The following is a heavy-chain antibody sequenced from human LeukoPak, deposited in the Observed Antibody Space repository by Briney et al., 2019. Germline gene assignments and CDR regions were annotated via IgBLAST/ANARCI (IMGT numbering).Heavy chain of an antibody. V-gene: IGHV3-30*03. J-gene: IGHJ4*02. D-gene: IGHD3-10*01. CDR1: GFTFSSYG. Sequence: GRSLRLSCAASGFTFSSYGMHWVRQAPGKGLEWVAVISYDGSNKYYADSVKGRFTISRDNSKNTLYLQMNSLRAEDTAVYYCAREPVLLWFGEEYYFDYWGQGTLVTVSS. CDR2: ISYDGSNK. CDR3: AREPVLLWFGEEYYFDY.